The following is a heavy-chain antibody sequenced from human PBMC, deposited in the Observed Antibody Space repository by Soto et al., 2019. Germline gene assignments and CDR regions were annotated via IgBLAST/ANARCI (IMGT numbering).Heavy chain of an antibody. Sequence: GASVKVSFKASGYTFTGYYMHWLRQAPGQGLEWMGWINPNSGGTNYAQKFQGRVTMTRDTSISTAYMELSRLRSDDTAVYYCARVGVRIAAAGYSNKFDPWGQGTLVTVSS. V-gene: IGHV1-2*02. D-gene: IGHD6-13*01. CDR1: GYTFTGYY. CDR2: INPNSGGT. J-gene: IGHJ5*02. CDR3: ARVGVRIAAAGYSNKFDP.